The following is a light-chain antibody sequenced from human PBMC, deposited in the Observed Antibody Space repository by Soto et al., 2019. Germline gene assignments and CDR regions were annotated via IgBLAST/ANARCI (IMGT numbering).Light chain of an antibody. CDR2: DAS. CDR3: QHYNSYGT. V-gene: IGKV1-5*01. CDR1: QRISTW. Sequence: DIQMTQSPSTLSASFGDRVTMTCRASQRISTWLAWYQQKPGKVPKLLISDASTLDSGVPSRFRGSGFGTEFTLTINSLQPDDFATYYCQHYNSYGTFGQGTKVDIK. J-gene: IGKJ1*01.